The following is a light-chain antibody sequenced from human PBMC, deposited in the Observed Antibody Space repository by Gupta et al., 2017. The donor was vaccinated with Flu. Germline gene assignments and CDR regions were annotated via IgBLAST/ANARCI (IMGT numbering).Light chain of an antibody. CDR1: QSVGTY. CDR3: QKRSNWPPYT. Sequence: DIVLTQSPATLSSSPGERATLSCRASQSVGTYLAWYHQKPGQTPRLLIYDASNRATGIPARFSGSGSGTDFTLTISSLEPEDFAVDYCQKRSNWPPYTFGQGTRLDI. J-gene: IGKJ2*01. V-gene: IGKV3-11*01. CDR2: DAS.